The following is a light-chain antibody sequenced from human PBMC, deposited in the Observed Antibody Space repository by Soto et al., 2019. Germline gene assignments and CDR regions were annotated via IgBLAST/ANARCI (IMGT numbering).Light chain of an antibody. Sequence: IVLTQSPATLSVSPGERYTLSCMASQSVSSNLAWYQQKPGQAPRLLIYDASNRATGITARFSGSGSGTEFTLTISSLQSEDFAVYYCHQYNNWPRTFGQGTKVDIK. CDR3: HQYNNWPRT. J-gene: IGKJ1*01. V-gene: IGKV3D-15*01. CDR2: DAS. CDR1: QSVSSN.